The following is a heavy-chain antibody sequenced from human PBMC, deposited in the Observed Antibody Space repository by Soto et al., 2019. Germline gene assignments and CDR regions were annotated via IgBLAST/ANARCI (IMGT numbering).Heavy chain of an antibody. CDR3: ARDYCPGGVCYTIFDY. Sequence: EVQLVESGGNLAQPGGSVRLSCAASGFTFSTYPMHWVRQGPGTGLEYVAGISGNGGSTHYANSVKGRFTISRDNSKSTLYLQMGSLRAEDMAVYCCARDYCPGGVCYTIFDYWGQGTLVTVSS. CDR2: ISGNGGST. CDR1: GFTFSTYP. D-gene: IGHD2-8*02. V-gene: IGHV3-64*01. J-gene: IGHJ4*02.